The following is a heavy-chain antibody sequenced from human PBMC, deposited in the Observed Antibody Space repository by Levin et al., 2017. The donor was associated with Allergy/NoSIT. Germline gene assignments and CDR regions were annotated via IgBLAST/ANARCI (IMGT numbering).Heavy chain of an antibody. J-gene: IGHJ3*02. CDR2: INPNSGNT. V-gene: IGHV1-2*02. D-gene: IGHD3-10*01. Sequence: AASVKVSCKASGYTYYMHWVRQAPGQGLEWMGWINPNSGNTNYAQKFQGRVTMTRDTSISTAYMEVSRLSSDDTAVYYCARGPRLGGYYGTGLGAFDIWGQGTMVTVS. CDR1: GYTYY. CDR3: ARGPRLGGYYGTGLGAFDI.